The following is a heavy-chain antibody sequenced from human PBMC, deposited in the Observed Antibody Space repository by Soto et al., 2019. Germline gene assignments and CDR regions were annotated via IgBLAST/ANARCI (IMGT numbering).Heavy chain of an antibody. J-gene: IGHJ6*02. V-gene: IGHV1-69*13. Sequence: ASVKVSCKASGGTFSSYAISWVRQAPGQGLEWMGGIIPIFGTANYAQKFQGRVTITADESTSTAYMELSSLRSEDTAVYYCARDRRGYCTNGVCLSYYYYGMDVWGQGTTVTVSS. D-gene: IGHD2-8*01. CDR2: IIPIFGTA. CDR1: GGTFSSYA. CDR3: ARDRRGYCTNGVCLSYYYYGMDV.